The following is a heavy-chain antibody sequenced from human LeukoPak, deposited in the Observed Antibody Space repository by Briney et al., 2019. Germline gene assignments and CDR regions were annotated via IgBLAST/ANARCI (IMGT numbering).Heavy chain of an antibody. Sequence: GGSLRLSCVASGFTFSSYAMSWVRQAPGKGLEWVSTISDSGNIYYADSVKGRFTISRDNAKTSLYLQMNSLRAEDTALYYCARDRGGIGYYMDVWGKGTTVTVSS. J-gene: IGHJ6*03. CDR1: GFTFSSYA. D-gene: IGHD3-16*02. CDR3: ARDRGGIGYYMDV. V-gene: IGHV3-69-1*01. CDR2: ISDSGNI.